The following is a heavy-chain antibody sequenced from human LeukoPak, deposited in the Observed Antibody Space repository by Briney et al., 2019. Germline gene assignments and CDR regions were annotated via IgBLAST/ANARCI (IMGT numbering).Heavy chain of an antibody. CDR3: VRGGQGLQPSTYIY. Sequence: GGSLRLSCAASGFTFSSYGMHWVRQAPGKGLEWVGRIRNKANSYTTDYAASVKGKFTISRDDSENSLYLQMNSLTTEDTAVYYCVRGGQGLQPSTYIYWGQGTLVTVSS. J-gene: IGHJ4*02. CDR2: IRNKANSYTT. D-gene: IGHD2-2*01. V-gene: IGHV3-72*01. CDR1: GFTFSSYG.